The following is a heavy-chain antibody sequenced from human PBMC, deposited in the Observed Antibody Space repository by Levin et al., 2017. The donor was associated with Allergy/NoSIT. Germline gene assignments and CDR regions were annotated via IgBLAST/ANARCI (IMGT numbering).Heavy chain of an antibody. CDR1: GYTFTDYY. CDR2: INPNNGGT. V-gene: IGHV1-2*06. J-gene: IGHJ6*02. D-gene: IGHD5-12*01. Sequence: GESLKISCKASGYTFTDYYMHWVRQAPGQGLEWMGRINPNNGGTNHAQKFQGRVAMTRDTAISTASVELSRLRSDDTAVYYCARGGGPATEFDYYGMDVWGQGTTVTVSS. CDR3: ARGGGPATEFDYYGMDV.